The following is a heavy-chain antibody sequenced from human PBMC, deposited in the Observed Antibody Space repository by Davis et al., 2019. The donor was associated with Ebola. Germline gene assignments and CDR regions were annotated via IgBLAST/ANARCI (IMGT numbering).Heavy chain of an antibody. CDR1: GDSVSTAG. D-gene: IGHD5-12*01. J-gene: IGHJ4*02. CDR3: ARGWLRSAFDQ. CDR2: TYYKSKWYT. Sequence: HSQTLSLTCAISGDSVSTAGWNWIRQSPSRGLEWLGRTYYKSKWYTDSTLSVKSRITISADTAKNQLSLHLDSVTPEDTAVYYCARGWLRSAFDQWGQGTLVTVSS. V-gene: IGHV6-1*01.